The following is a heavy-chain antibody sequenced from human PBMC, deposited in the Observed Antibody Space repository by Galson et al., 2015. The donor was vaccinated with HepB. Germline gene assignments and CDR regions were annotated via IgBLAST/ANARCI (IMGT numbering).Heavy chain of an antibody. CDR3: AKAHFPLVVVPAAMNY. CDR1: GFTFSSYG. V-gene: IGHV3-30*18. Sequence: LRLSCAASGFTFSSYGMHWVRQAPGKGLEWVAVISYDGSNKYYADSVKGRFTISRDNSKNTLYLQMNSLRAEDTAVYYCAKAHFPLVVVPAAMNYWGQGTLVTVSS. J-gene: IGHJ4*02. D-gene: IGHD2-2*01. CDR2: ISYDGSNK.